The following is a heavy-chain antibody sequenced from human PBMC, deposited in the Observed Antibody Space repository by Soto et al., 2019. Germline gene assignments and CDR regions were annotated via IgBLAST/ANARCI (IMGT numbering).Heavy chain of an antibody. CDR1: GFTFSSYA. CDR2: MSYDGSNK. CDR3: ARDKSPYSSGWPNRHFNY. J-gene: IGHJ4*02. V-gene: IGHV3-30-3*01. Sequence: QVQLVESGGGVVQPGRSLRLSCAASGFTFSSYAMHWVRQAPGKGLEWVAVMSYDGSNKYYADSVKGRFTISRDNSKNTVYLPMNSMSAEDTAVYYCARDKSPYSSGWPNRHFNYWGQGTLVTVSS. D-gene: IGHD6-19*01.